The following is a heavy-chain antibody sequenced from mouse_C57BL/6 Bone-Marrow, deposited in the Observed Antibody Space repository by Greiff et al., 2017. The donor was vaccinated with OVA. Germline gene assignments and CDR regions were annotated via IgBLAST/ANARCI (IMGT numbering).Heavy chain of an antibody. Sequence: DVKLQESGPGLVKPSQSLSLTCSVTGYSITSGYYWNWIRQFPGNKLEWLGYISYDGSNNYNPSLKNRISITRDTSKNQFFLKLNSVTTEDTATYYCASYYSNLAWFAYWGQGTLVTVSA. CDR2: ISYDGSN. J-gene: IGHJ3*01. D-gene: IGHD2-5*01. CDR1: GYSITSGYY. V-gene: IGHV3-6*01. CDR3: ASYYSNLAWFAY.